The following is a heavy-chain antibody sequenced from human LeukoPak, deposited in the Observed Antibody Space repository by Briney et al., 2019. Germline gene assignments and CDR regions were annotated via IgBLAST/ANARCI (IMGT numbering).Heavy chain of an antibody. CDR2: IKEDGSET. CDR1: GFTFKKYW. CDR3: AKDPPRIVVVPAVVDY. J-gene: IGHJ4*02. Sequence: GGSLRLSCAASGFTFKKYWMNWVRQVPGKGLECLANIKEDGSETYYADSVKGRFTISRDNSKNTLYLQMNSLRAEDTAVYYCAKDPPRIVVVPAVVDYWGQGTLVTVSS. V-gene: IGHV3-7*01. D-gene: IGHD2-2*01.